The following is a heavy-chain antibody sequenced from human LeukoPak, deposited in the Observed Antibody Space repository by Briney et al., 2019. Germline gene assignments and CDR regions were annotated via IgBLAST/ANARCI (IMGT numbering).Heavy chain of an antibody. CDR1: GFTLTELS. CDR3: ARGTRRYYYGSGTYRDDAFDI. V-gene: IGHV1-24*01. Sequence: ASVKVSCRVSGFTLTELSIYWVRQAPGKGLEWMGVLDPEDGTPMSAQKFQGRVTMTEDTFTDTAYMELSSLRSEDTAVYYCARGTRRYYYGSGTYRDDAFDIWGQGTMVTVSS. D-gene: IGHD3-10*01. CDR2: LDPEDGTP. J-gene: IGHJ3*02.